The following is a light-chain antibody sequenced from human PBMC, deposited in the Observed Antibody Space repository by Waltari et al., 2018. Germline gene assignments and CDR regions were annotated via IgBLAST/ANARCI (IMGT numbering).Light chain of an antibody. J-gene: IGKJ2*01. CDR3: MQSTHWPHT. Sequence: DVVMTQSPLSLPVTLGQPASTSCRSRQSLVHRYGNTRLHWFQQRPGQSPRRLIYKVSNRQSGVPDRFSGSGSGTDFILKINRVEAEDVGVYYCMQSTHWPHTFGQGTKLEIK. CDR1: QSLVHRYGNTR. V-gene: IGKV2-30*02. CDR2: KVS.